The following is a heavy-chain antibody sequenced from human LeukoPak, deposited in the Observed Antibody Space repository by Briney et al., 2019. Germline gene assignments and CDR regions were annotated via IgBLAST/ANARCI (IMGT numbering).Heavy chain of an antibody. V-gene: IGHV3-15*01. J-gene: IGHJ4*02. CDR1: GFTFSDYY. Sequence: GGSLRLSCVGSGFTFSDYYLSWVRQAPGKGLELVGRIRSKSDGGTTDYAAPVKGRFTISRDDSTNTLYLQMTSLKTDDTALYYCASDVPENAAQIDYWGQGTLVTVSS. CDR2: IRSKSDGGTT. D-gene: IGHD2-15*01. CDR3: ASDVPENAAQIDY.